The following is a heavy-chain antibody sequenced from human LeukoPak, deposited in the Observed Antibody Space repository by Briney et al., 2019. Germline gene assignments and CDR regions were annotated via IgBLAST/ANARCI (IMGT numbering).Heavy chain of an antibody. J-gene: IGHJ6*02. Sequence: GGSLRLSCAASGFTFTIYSMNWVRQAPGKGLEWVSSISESSSFIQYADSLKGRFAISRDNAKNSLYLQMNSLRAEDTAVYYCATYTNWVAGDVWGQGTSVSVSS. CDR3: ATYTNWVAGDV. V-gene: IGHV3-21*01. CDR2: ISESSSFI. D-gene: IGHD1-1*01. CDR1: GFTFTIYS.